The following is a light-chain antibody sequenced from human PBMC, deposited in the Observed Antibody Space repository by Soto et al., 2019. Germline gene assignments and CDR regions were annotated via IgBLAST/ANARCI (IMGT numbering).Light chain of an antibody. CDR3: QQYNSYPWT. CDR1: QSISSW. J-gene: IGKJ1*01. Sequence: DIQMTQSPSTLSASVGDRVTITCRASQSISSWLAWYQQKPGKAPKLLIYKASSLERGVPSRFSGSGSGTEFTLTISSLQPDEIATYYCQQYNSYPWTFGQGTKVEIK. CDR2: KAS. V-gene: IGKV1-5*03.